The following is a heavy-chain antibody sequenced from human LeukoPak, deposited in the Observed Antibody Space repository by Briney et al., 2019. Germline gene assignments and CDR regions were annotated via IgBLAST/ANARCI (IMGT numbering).Heavy chain of an antibody. CDR3: AIYYYDSSGYDY. D-gene: IGHD3-22*01. V-gene: IGHV1-8*01. CDR1: GYTFTSYD. J-gene: IGHJ4*02. CDR2: VNPNSGNT. Sequence: ASVKVSCKASGYTFTSYDINWVRQATGQGLEWMGWVNPNSGNTGYAQKFQGRVTMTRNTSISTAYMELSSLRSEDTAVYYCAIYYYDSSGYDYWGQGTLVTVSS.